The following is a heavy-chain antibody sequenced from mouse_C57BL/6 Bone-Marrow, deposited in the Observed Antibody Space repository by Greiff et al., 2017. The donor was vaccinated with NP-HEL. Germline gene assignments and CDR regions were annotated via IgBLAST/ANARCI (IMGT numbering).Heavy chain of an antibody. V-gene: IGHV3-5*01. Sequence: EVQLQESGPGLVKPSQTVFLTFTVTGISITTGNYRWSWIRQFPGNKLEWIGYIYYSGTITYNPSLPTRPTITRDTPKNQLFLEMNSLTAEDTATYYCARDHGNYGYAMDYWGQGTSVTVSS. CDR2: IYYSGTI. CDR1: GISITTGNYR. CDR3: ARDHGNYGYAMDY. J-gene: IGHJ4*01. D-gene: IGHD2-1*01.